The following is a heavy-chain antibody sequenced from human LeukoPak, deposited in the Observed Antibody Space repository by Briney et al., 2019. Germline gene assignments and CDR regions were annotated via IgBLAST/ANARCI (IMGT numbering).Heavy chain of an antibody. J-gene: IGHJ4*02. V-gene: IGHV3-23*01. CDR1: GFTFTNYS. D-gene: IGHD6-13*01. Sequence: GGSLRLSCAASGFTFTNYSMSWVRQAPGKGLEWVSVINRSGSNTYYADSVKGRFTISRDNSKNSLYLQMNSLRAEDTAVYYCATSFGPVIAAAGTGADWGQGHLVTVSS. CDR3: ATSFGPVIAAAGTGAD. CDR2: INRSGSNT.